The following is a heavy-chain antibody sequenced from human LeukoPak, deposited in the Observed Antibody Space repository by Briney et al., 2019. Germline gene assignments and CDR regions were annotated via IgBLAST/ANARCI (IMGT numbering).Heavy chain of an antibody. Sequence: GGSLRLSCAASGFTFRNYWMSWVRQVPGKGLEWVVNINEGGNEKNYVDSVKGRFTASRDNAQNSLYLQMNSLRVEDTAVYYCARAGPAASFDYWGQGTLVTVSS. CDR3: ARAGPAASFDY. V-gene: IGHV3-7*01. CDR2: INEGGNEK. D-gene: IGHD2-2*01. J-gene: IGHJ4*02. CDR1: GFTFRNYW.